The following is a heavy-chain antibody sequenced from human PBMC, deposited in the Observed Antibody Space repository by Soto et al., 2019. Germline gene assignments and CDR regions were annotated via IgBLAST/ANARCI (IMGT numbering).Heavy chain of an antibody. Sequence: SETLSLTCNVSGGSISSGDYYWSLLRQSPLKCLECIGYMHYRAIHYYRRSLKSRVSISVDTSKNQFSLTMAYLTAADQAVYFCARAVGILYHYFESWGQGTLVTVSS. V-gene: IGHV4-30-4*01. CDR2: MHYRAIH. D-gene: IGHD2-15*01. CDR1: GGSISSGDYY. J-gene: IGHJ4*02. CDR3: ARAVGILYHYFES.